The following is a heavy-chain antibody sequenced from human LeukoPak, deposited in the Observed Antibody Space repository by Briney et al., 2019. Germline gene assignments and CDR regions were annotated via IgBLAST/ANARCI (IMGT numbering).Heavy chain of an antibody. D-gene: IGHD5-18*01. CDR2: ISGGGHNT. J-gene: IGHJ4*02. Sequence: GGSLRLSCAASGFTFSNYAMNWVRQAPGKGLEWVSAISGGGHNTYYADSVKGRFSISRDNAKMLYLQMNSLRAEHTAVYYCAKVSQTNTYGRYFFDYWGQGTLVTVSS. CDR3: AKVSQTNTYGRYFFDY. V-gene: IGHV3-23*01. CDR1: GFTFSNYA.